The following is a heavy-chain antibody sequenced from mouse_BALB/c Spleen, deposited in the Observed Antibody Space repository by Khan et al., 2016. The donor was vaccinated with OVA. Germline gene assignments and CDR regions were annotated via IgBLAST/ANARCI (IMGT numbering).Heavy chain of an antibody. CDR2: ITYSGST. D-gene: IGHD3-3*01. V-gene: IGHV3-2*02. CDR1: GYSITSDYA. CDR3: TKGRAY. Sequence: EVQLQESGPGLVKPSQSLSLTCTVTGYSITSDYAWNWIRQFPGNKLEWMGYITYSGSTSYTPSPKRRGSITRDTSKNQFFLQLKSVTTEDTATYYCTKGRAYGGQGTLVTVSA. J-gene: IGHJ3*01.